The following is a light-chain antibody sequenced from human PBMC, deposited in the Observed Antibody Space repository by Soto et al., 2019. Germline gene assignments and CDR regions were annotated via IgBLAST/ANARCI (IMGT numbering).Light chain of an antibody. CDR1: SSDVGGFNY. V-gene: IGLV2-8*01. CDR3: RSYTGSNNVI. CDR2: KVS. J-gene: IGLJ2*01. Sequence: QSALTQPPSASGSPGQSVTISCTGTSSDVGGFNYVSWYQQHPGKAPQVVIYKVSERPSGVPDRFSGCKSGNTASLTVSGHQAEDEADYYCRSYTGSNNVIFGGGTKVTVL.